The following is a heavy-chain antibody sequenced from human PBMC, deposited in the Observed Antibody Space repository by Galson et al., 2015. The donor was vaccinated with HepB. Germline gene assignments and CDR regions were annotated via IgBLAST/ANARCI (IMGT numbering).Heavy chain of an antibody. Sequence: SVKVSCKASGGTFSSYAISWVRQAPGQGLEWMGGIIPIFGTANYAQKFQGRVTITADESTSTAYMELSSLRSEDTAVYYCARALKGRGACSGGSCYNYYYYYMDVWGKGTTVTVSS. CDR1: GGTFSSYA. CDR2: IIPIFGTA. D-gene: IGHD2-15*01. V-gene: IGHV1-69*13. CDR3: ARALKGRGACSGGSCYNYYYYYMDV. J-gene: IGHJ6*03.